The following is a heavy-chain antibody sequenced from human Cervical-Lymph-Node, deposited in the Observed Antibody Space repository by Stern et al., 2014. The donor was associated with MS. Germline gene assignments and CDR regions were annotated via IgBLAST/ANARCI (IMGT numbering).Heavy chain of an antibody. CDR1: GYTFTSYA. J-gene: IGHJ4*02. D-gene: IGHD4-17*01. CDR2: INAGNGKT. Sequence: QMQLVQYGAEVKKPGASVKVSCKASGYTFTSYAMNWVRQAPGQRLEWMGWINAGNGKTKYSQKLQGRVTITRDTSASTAHMELSSLRSEDTAVYYCASWPDYGDYFDYWGQGTLVTVSS. V-gene: IGHV1-3*01. CDR3: ASWPDYGDYFDY.